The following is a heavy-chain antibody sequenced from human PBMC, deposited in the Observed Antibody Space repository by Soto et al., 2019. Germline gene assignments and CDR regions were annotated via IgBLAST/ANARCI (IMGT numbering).Heavy chain of an antibody. CDR2: IYYSGST. CDR1: GGSISSGDYY. J-gene: IGHJ4*02. Sequence: LSLTCTVSGGSISSGDYYWSWIRQPPGKGLEWIGNIYYSGSTYYNPSLKSRVTISVDTSKNQFSLKLSSVTAADTAVYYCASRKSPPFFAYWGQETLVTVPS. CDR3: ASRKSPPFFAY. V-gene: IGHV4-30-4*01.